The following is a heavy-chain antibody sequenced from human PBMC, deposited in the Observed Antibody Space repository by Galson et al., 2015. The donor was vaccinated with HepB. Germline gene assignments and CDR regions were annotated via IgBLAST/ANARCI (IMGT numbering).Heavy chain of an antibody. CDR1: GFTFSDYS. CDR3: ARATLRWFDP. V-gene: IGHV3-11*01. J-gene: IGHJ5*02. Sequence: LRLSCAATGFTFSDYSMTWIRQAPGKGLEWLSYLSGSGTTTFYADSVRGRFTISRDNAKNSLYQQMNSLRAEDTAVYYCARATLRWFDPWGQGTLVTVSS. CDR2: LSGSGTTT. D-gene: IGHD2/OR15-2a*01.